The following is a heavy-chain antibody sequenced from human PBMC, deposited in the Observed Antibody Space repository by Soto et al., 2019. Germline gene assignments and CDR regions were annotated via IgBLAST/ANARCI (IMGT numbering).Heavy chain of an antibody. D-gene: IGHD3-22*01. Sequence: KPSETLSLTCTVSGGSVSSGSYYWSWIRQPPGKGLEWIGYIYYSGSTNYNPSLKSRVTISVETSKNQFSLKLSSVTAADTAVYYCARENSQSSGYYYVLDYWGQGTLVTVSS. V-gene: IGHV4-61*01. CDR3: ARENSQSSGYYYVLDY. CDR2: IYYSGST. J-gene: IGHJ4*02. CDR1: GGSVSSGSYY.